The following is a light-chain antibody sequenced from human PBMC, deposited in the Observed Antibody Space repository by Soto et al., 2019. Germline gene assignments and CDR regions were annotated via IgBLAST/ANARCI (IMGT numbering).Light chain of an antibody. CDR1: SSDVGVYNY. J-gene: IGLJ3*02. V-gene: IGLV2-14*01. CDR2: EVS. Sequence: QSALTQPASVSGSPGQSITISCTGTSSDVGVYNYVSWYQQHPGKAPKLMIYEVSNRPSGVSNRFSGSKSGNTASLTISGLQAEDEADYYCSSYTSSNTGVFGGGTKLTVL. CDR3: SSYTSSNTGV.